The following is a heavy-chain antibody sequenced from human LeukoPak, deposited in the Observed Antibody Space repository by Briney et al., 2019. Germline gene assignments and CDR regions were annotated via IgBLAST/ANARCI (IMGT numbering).Heavy chain of an antibody. CDR1: GFTFSSYA. J-gene: IGHJ6*02. V-gene: IGHV3-23*01. Sequence: GGSLRLSCAASGFTFSSYAMHWVRQAPGKGLEWVSVISGGGGSTYYEDSVKGRFTISRDNSKNTLYLQMNSLRAEDTAVYYCVHCGGDCYPCCGMDVWGQGITVTVSS. CDR3: VHCGGDCYPCCGMDV. CDR2: ISGGGGST. D-gene: IGHD2-21*02.